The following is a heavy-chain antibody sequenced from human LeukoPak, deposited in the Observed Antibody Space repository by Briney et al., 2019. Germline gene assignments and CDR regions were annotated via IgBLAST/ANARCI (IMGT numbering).Heavy chain of an antibody. D-gene: IGHD1-26*01. Sequence: GGSLRLSCAASGFTFSSNYMSWVRQAPGKGLEWVSVIYSGGSTYYADSAKGRFTISRDNSKNTLYLQMNSLRAEDTAVYYCARGVGSGSRLRAGDYWGQGTLVTVSS. V-gene: IGHV3-53*01. CDR1: GFTFSSNY. CDR3: ARGVGSGSRLRAGDY. J-gene: IGHJ4*02. CDR2: IYSGGST.